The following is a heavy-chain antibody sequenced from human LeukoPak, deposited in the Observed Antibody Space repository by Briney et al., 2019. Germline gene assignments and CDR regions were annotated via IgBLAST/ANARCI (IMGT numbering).Heavy chain of an antibody. CDR3: AKDLGRYRNNFFDY. V-gene: IGHV3-23*01. CDR2: ITDDEDT. J-gene: IGHJ4*02. D-gene: IGHD1-26*01. Sequence: PGGSLRLSCVASGFPFRSYAMTWVRQTPGKGLESVSVITDDEDTYYADSVKGRFTISRDDSKNTLYLQMNSLRADDTAVYYCAKDLGRYRNNFFDYWGQGNLVTVSS. CDR1: GFPFRSYA.